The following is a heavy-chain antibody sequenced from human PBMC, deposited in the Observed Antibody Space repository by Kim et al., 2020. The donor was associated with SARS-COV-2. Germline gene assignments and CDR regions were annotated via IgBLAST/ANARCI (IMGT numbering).Heavy chain of an antibody. CDR3: AKEVQRITMVRGVRWFDP. D-gene: IGHD3-10*01. Sequence: GGSLRLSCAASGFTFSSYAMSWVRQAPGKGLEWVSAISGSGGSTYYADSVKGRFTISRDNSKNTLYLQMNSLRAEDTAVYYCAKEVQRITMVRGVRWFDPWGQETLVTVSS. V-gene: IGHV3-23*01. CDR2: ISGSGGST. J-gene: IGHJ5*02. CDR1: GFTFSSYA.